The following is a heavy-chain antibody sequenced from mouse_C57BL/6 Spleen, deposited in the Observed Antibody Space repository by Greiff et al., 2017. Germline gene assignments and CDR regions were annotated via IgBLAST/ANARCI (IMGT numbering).Heavy chain of an antibody. CDR3: ARQGRQLRLPWFAY. CDR2: ISSGGSYT. J-gene: IGHJ3*01. Sequence: EVQGVESGGDLVKPGGSLKLSCAASGFTFSSYGMSWVRQTPDKRLEWVATISSGGSYTYYPDSVKGRFTISRDNAKNTLYLQMSSLKSEDTAMYYCARQGRQLRLPWFAYWGQGTLVTVSA. V-gene: IGHV5-6*01. D-gene: IGHD3-2*02. CDR1: GFTFSSYG.